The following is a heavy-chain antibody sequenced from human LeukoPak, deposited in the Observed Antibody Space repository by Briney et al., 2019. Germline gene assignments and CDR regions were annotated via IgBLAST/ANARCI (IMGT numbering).Heavy chain of an antibody. CDR1: GFTFSRHW. J-gene: IGHJ4*02. CDR2: INSDGSST. V-gene: IGHV3-74*01. CDR3: ARGPSSNCYGLDY. Sequence: GRSLRLSCAASGFTFSRHWMHWVRQAPGKGLVWVSRINSDGSSTSYADSVKGRFTISRDNAKNTLYLQVNSLRAEDTAVYYCARGPSSNCYGLDYWGQGTPVTVSS. D-gene: IGHD6-13*01.